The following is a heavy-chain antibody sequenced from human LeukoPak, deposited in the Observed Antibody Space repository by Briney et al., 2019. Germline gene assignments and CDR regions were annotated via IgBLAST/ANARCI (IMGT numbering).Heavy chain of an antibody. CDR3: AKGAAVSYSSGWSIDY. V-gene: IGHV3-30*18. J-gene: IGHJ4*02. D-gene: IGHD6-19*01. Sequence: PGGSLRLSCAASGFTFSSYGMHWVRQAPGKGLEWVAVISYDGSNKYYADSVKGRFTISRDNSKNTLYLQMNSLRAEDTAVYYCAKGAAVSYSSGWSIDYWGQGTLVTVS. CDR2: ISYDGSNK. CDR1: GFTFSSYG.